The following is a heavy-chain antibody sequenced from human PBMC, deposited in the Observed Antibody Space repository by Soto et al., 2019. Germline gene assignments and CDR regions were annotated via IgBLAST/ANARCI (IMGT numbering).Heavy chain of an antibody. J-gene: IGHJ4*02. Sequence: PGGSLGLSWAASGFTFSSYGMHWVRQAPGKGLEWVAVISYDGTNKYYADSVKGRFTISRDNSKNTLYLQMNSLRAEDTAVYYCAKDAHSSGWPDWGQGPLVTVSS. D-gene: IGHD6-19*01. CDR3: AKDAHSSGWPD. CDR2: ISYDGTNK. V-gene: IGHV3-30*18. CDR1: GFTFSSYG.